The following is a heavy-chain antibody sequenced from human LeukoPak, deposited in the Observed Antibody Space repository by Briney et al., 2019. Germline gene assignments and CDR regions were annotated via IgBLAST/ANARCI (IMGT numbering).Heavy chain of an antibody. V-gene: IGHV4-61*01. Sequence: SETLSLTCTVSGGSVSSGNYYWSWIRQPPGKGLDWIGYMYYSGGTNYNPSLKSRVTISVDTSKNQFSLRLSSVTAADTAVYYCARDPSGYFNYWGQGTLATVSS. J-gene: IGHJ4*02. CDR2: MYYSGGT. CDR1: GGSVSSGNYY. CDR3: ARDPSGYFNY. D-gene: IGHD3-22*01.